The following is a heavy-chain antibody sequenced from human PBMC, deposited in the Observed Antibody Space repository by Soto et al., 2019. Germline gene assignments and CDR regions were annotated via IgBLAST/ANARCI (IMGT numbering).Heavy chain of an antibody. CDR1: GASISNYY. CDR3: VRLARRGSGRRYVSSFDY. J-gene: IGHJ4*02. Sequence: SSVTLSLTCTVAGASISNYYLSWIRQPPGKELEWIGYIYNSGSTSYKPSLKSRVTISVDTSKNQFSLKLSSVTAADTAVYYCVRLARRGSGRRYVSSFDYRGQGTLVTVSS. D-gene: IGHD3-10*01. CDR2: IYNSGST. V-gene: IGHV4-59*01.